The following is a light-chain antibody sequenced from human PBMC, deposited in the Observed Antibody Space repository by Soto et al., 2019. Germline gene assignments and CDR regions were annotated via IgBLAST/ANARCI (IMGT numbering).Light chain of an antibody. V-gene: IGKV1-8*01. J-gene: IGKJ2*01. CDR3: QQYYSYPLYT. CDR1: QGISSY. Sequence: AIRMTQSPSSLSESAGDRVTITCRASQGISSYLAWYQQKPGKAPKLLIYAASTLQSGVPSRFSGSGSGTDFTLTISCLQSEDFATYYCQQYYSYPLYTFGQGTKLEIK. CDR2: AAS.